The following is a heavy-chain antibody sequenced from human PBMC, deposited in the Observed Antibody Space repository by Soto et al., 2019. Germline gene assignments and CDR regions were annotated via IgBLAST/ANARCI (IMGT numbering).Heavy chain of an antibody. CDR3: AKRGIDSAFDF. Sequence: EVQLVESGGGLVQPGRSLRLSCAASGFIFDDFAMHWVRQVPGKGLEWVSGISLNSGTICYADSVKGRFTISRDNAKNSLYLQTNSLRAEDTALYYCAKRGIDSAFDFWGLGTMVTVSS. J-gene: IGHJ3*01. V-gene: IGHV3-9*01. CDR2: ISLNSGTI. CDR1: GFIFDDFA. D-gene: IGHD3-9*01.